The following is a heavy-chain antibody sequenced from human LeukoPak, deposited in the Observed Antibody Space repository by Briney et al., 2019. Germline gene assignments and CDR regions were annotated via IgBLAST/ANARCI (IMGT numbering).Heavy chain of an antibody. V-gene: IGHV3-74*01. CDR1: GFTFSSYW. D-gene: IGHD1-14*01. Sequence: GGSLRLSCAASGFTFSSYWMHWVRPAPGKGLVWVSRINSDGSSTSYADSVKGRFTISRDNAKNTLYLQMNSLRAEDTAVYYCAREPRPEYAFDIWGQGTMVTVSS. CDR3: AREPRPEYAFDI. J-gene: IGHJ3*02. CDR2: INSDGSST.